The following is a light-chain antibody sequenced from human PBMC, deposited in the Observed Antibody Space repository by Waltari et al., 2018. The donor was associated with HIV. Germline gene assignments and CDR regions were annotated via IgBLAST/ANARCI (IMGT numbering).Light chain of an antibody. CDR1: SSDVVASDY. CDR3: SSYSASGTLVL. Sequence: QSALTQPASVSGSPGQSISISCSGTSSDVVASDYFSLYHQHPGAAPPPILYEDKTRPAGISNRVPGSKSGTTSSLTSSGLQVEDEAHYYCSSYSASGTLVLFGGGTRLTVL. J-gene: IGLJ2*01. V-gene: IGLV2-14*01. CDR2: EDK.